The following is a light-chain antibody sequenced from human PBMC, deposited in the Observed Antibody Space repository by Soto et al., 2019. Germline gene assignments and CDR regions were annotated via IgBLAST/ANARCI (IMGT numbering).Light chain of an antibody. Sequence: EIVLTQSPGTLSLSPGEGATLSCRASQSVSSSYLAWYQQKHGQAPRLLIYGASSRATGIPDRFSGSGYGTDFTLTISRLEPEDFAVYYCQQYDSSTGTFGQGTKVEIK. V-gene: IGKV3-20*01. CDR3: QQYDSSTGT. CDR2: GAS. J-gene: IGKJ1*01. CDR1: QSVSSSY.